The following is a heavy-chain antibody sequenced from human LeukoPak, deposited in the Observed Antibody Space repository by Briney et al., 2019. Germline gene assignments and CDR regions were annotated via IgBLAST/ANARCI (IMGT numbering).Heavy chain of an antibody. J-gene: IGHJ4*02. V-gene: IGHV3-21*01. Sequence: MSGGSLRLSCAASGFTFSSYSMNWVRQAPGKGLEWVSSISSSSSYIYYADSVKGRFTISRDNAKNSLYLQMNSLRAEDTAVYYCARGLYDSSGYMAFDYWGQGTLVTVSS. D-gene: IGHD3-22*01. CDR3: ARGLYDSSGYMAFDY. CDR1: GFTFSSYS. CDR2: ISSSSSYI.